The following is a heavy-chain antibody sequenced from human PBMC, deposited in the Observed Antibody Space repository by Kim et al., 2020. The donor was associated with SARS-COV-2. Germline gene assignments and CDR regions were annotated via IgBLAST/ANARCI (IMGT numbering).Heavy chain of an antibody. CDR3: ARGPAAKDY. CDR1: GFTFSSYA. V-gene: IGHV3-30*04. CDR2: ISYDGSNK. Sequence: GGSLRLSCAASGFTFSSYAMHWVRQAPGKGLEWVAVISYDGSNKYYADSVKGRFTISRDNSKNTLYLQMNSLRAEETAVYYCARGPAAKDYWGQGTLVTVSS. D-gene: IGHD2-2*01. J-gene: IGHJ4*02.